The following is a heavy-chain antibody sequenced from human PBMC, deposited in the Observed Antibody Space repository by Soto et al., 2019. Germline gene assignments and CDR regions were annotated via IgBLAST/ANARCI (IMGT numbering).Heavy chain of an antibody. CDR1: GYTFTSYA. Sequence: EASVKVSCKASGYTFTSYAMHWVRQAPGQRLEWMGWINAGNGNTKYSQKFQGRVTITRDTSASTAYMELSSLRSEDTAVYYCARQAVYCSGGSCYYYGMDVWGQGTTVTVSS. CDR2: INAGNGNT. J-gene: IGHJ6*02. V-gene: IGHV1-3*01. D-gene: IGHD2-15*01. CDR3: ARQAVYCSGGSCYYYGMDV.